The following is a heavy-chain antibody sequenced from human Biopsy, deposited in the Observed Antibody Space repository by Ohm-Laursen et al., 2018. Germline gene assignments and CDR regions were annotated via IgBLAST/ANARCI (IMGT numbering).Heavy chain of an antibody. Sequence: SLRLSCAASGFTFSNYCMHWVRQPPGEGLVWVSRIKSDGTTMYADFVRGRFTLSRDNEKNTLDLQMNGLTVEDTAVYYCVRDGNYRLDRWGQGTLVTVSS. V-gene: IGHV3-74*03. CDR1: GFTFSNYC. D-gene: IGHD1-7*01. CDR3: VRDGNYRLDR. J-gene: IGHJ4*02. CDR2: IKSDGTT.